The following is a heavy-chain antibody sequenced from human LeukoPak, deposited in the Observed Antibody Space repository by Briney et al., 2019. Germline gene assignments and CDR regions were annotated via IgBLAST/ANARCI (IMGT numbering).Heavy chain of an antibody. Sequence: GGSLRLSCAASGFTFSSYSMNWVRQAPAKGLEWVSSISSSSSYIYYADSVKGRFTISRDNAKNSLYLQMNSLRAEDTAVYYCARLRDNWNDPYYYYGLDVWGKGTTVTVSS. V-gene: IGHV3-21*01. CDR3: ARLRDNWNDPYYYYGLDV. J-gene: IGHJ6*04. CDR1: GFTFSSYS. CDR2: ISSSSSYI. D-gene: IGHD1-20*01.